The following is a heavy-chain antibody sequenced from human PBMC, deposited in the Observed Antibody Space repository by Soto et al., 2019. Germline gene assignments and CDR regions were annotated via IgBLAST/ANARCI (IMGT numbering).Heavy chain of an antibody. V-gene: IGHV3-48*03. CDR1: GYTFNSHE. CDR3: ARGGIH. Sequence: PGGSLRLSCVASGYTFNSHERNWVRQAPGKGLEWISSISGSGTTNYAESVKGRFTISRDNAHKSLFLEMKDLRVEDTAVYYCARGGIHWGQGTLVTVSS. CDR2: ISGSGTT. D-gene: IGHD3-16*01. J-gene: IGHJ4*02.